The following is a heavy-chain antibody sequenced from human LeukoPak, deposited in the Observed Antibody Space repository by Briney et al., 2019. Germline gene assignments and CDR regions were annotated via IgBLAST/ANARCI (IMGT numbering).Heavy chain of an antibody. V-gene: IGHV4-39*07. CDR2: IYYSGST. CDR3: ARAPPRGYSGYGGYFDY. D-gene: IGHD5-12*01. Sequence: PSETLSLTCTVSGGSISSSSYYWGWIRQPPGKGLEWIGSIYYSGSTYYNPSLKSRFTISLDKSKNQFSLSLYSVTAADTAVYYCARAPPRGYSGYGGYFDYWGQGTLVTVSS. CDR1: GGSISSSSYY. J-gene: IGHJ4*02.